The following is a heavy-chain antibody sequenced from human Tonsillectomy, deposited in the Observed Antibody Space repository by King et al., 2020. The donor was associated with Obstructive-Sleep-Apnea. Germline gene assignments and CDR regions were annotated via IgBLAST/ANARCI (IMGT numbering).Heavy chain of an antibody. Sequence: VQLVESGAEVKKPGASVKVSCKTSGYTFGTYGITLVRQAPGQGLEWMGWINPNNGNTDYAQKLQGRVTMTTDASTTTAYMELRSLRSDDTAVYYCATFSSAWYFDYWGQGTLVTVSS. D-gene: IGHD6-19*01. V-gene: IGHV1-18*01. CDR3: ATFSSAWYFDY. CDR2: INPNNGNT. CDR1: GYTFGTYG. J-gene: IGHJ4*02.